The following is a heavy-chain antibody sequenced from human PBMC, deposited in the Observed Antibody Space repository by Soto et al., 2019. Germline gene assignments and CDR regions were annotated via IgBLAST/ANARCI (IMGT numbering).Heavy chain of an antibody. J-gene: IGHJ6*02. CDR3: ARDQSSDYGGNSRSHSYSYGMDI. Sequence: ASETLSLTWTVSGGSLSSGGYYWSWIRQHPGKGLEWIGYIYYSGSTYYNPSLKSRVTISVDTSKNQFSLKLSSVTAADTAVYYCARDQSSDYGGNSRSHSYSYGMDIWGQATTVTVSS. D-gene: IGHD4-17*01. CDR1: GGSLSSGGYY. V-gene: IGHV4-31*02. CDR2: IYYSGST.